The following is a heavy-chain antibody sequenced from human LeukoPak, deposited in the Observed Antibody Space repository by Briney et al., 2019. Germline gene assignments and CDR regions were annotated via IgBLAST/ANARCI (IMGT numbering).Heavy chain of an antibody. CDR2: ISSSSSTI. V-gene: IGHV3-48*01. CDR3: ARGDIKDY. D-gene: IGHD5-12*01. Sequence: GGSLRLSCAASGFTFSSYSMNWVRQAPGKGLEWVSYISSSSSTIYYADSVKGRFTISRDNSKNTLYLQMGSLRAEDMAVYYCARGDIKDYWGQGTLVTVSS. CDR1: GFTFSSYS. J-gene: IGHJ4*02.